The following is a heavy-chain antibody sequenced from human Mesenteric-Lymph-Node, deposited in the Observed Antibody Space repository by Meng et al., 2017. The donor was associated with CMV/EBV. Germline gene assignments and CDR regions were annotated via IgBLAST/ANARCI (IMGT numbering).Heavy chain of an antibody. CDR2: IIPILGIA. V-gene: IGHV1-69*02. CDR1: GGTFSSYT. Sequence: QVKLVPSGAEVKKPGSSVKVSCKASGGTFSSYTISWVRQAPGQGLEWMGRIIPILGIANYAQKFQGRVTITADKSTSTAYMELSSLRSEDTAVYYCAGGIAAAGSRWFDPWGQGTLVTVSS. J-gene: IGHJ5*02. D-gene: IGHD6-13*01. CDR3: AGGIAAAGSRWFDP.